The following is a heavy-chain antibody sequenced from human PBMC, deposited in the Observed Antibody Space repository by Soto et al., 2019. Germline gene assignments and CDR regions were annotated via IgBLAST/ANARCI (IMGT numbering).Heavy chain of an antibody. CDR2: IYYSGST. CDR3: ARSPVGSSYVDY. J-gene: IGHJ4*02. D-gene: IGHD3-16*01. CDR1: GGSISSGDYY. Sequence: SETLSLTCTVSGGSISSGDYYWSWIRQPPGKGLEWIGYIYYSGSTYYNPSLKSRVTISVDTSKNQFSLKLSSVTAADTAVYYCARSPVGSSYVDYWGQGTLVTVSS. V-gene: IGHV4-30-4*02.